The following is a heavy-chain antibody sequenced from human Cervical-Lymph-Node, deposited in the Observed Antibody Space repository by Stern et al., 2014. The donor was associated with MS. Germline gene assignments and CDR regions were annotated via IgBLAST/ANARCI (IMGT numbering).Heavy chain of an antibody. J-gene: IGHJ4*02. D-gene: IGHD3/OR15-3a*01. CDR3: ARDAALFGRNPLDY. CDR2: ISAYSGNT. Sequence: MQLVESGAEVKKPGASVKVSCKASGYTFTSYGISWVRQAPGQGLEWMGWISAYSGNTNYAQKLQGRVTMTTDTSTSTAYMELRSLRSDDTAAYYCARDAALFGRNPLDYWGQGTLVTVSS. V-gene: IGHV1-18*01. CDR1: GYTFTSYG.